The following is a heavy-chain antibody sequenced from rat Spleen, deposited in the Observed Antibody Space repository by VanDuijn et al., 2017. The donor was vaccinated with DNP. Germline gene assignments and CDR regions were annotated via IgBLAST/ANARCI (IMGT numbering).Heavy chain of an antibody. CDR1: GFTFSDYY. V-gene: IGHV5-22*01. D-gene: IGHD1-11*01. Sequence: EVQLVESGGGLVQPGRSLKLSCAASGFTFSDYYMAWVRQAPKKGLEWVASISYEGSSTYYGDSVKGRFTISRDNAKSTLYLQMNSLRSEDTATYYCARSTTGHYAMDAWGQGTSVTVSS. J-gene: IGHJ4*01. CDR2: ISYEGSST. CDR3: ARSTTGHYAMDA.